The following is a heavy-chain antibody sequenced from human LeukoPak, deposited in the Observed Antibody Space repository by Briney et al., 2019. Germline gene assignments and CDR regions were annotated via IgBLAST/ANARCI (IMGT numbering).Heavy chain of an antibody. V-gene: IGHV3-23*01. CDR1: GFTFSSYA. D-gene: IGHD3-9*01. CDR3: AKGVSDILTGYPTGPLDY. CDR2: ISDRGGNT. Sequence: PGGSLRLSCAASGFTFSSYAMSWVRQAPGKGLEWVSSISDRGGNTYSADSVKGRFTISRDNSKNTLYLQMNSLRAEDTAVYYCAKGVSDILTGYPTGPLDYWGQGTLVTVSS. J-gene: IGHJ4*02.